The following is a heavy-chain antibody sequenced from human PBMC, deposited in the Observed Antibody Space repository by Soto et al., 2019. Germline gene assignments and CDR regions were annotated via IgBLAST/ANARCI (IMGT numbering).Heavy chain of an antibody. V-gene: IGHV3-21*01. CDR2: ISRSSDHM. CDR1: GFTVSSSY. Sequence: GGSLRLSCAASGFTVSSSYMSWVRQAPGKGLEWVSSISRSSDHMYYADSVRGRFTISRDNAKNSLFLQMNSLRAEDTAVYYCTRAISGGPFDYWGQGALVTVSS. D-gene: IGHD2-15*01. J-gene: IGHJ4*02. CDR3: TRAISGGPFDY.